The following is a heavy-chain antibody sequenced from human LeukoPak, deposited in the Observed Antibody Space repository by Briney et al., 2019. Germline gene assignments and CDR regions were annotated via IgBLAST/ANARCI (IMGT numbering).Heavy chain of an antibody. D-gene: IGHD3-10*01. J-gene: IGHJ4*02. CDR3: ARSARYGSGSYSPGYFDY. CDR2: ISNSSSYT. CDR1: GFTFSDYY. V-gene: IGHV3-11*06. Sequence: GGSLRLSCAASGFTFSDYYMSWIRQAPGKGLEWVSYISNSSSYTNYADSVKGRFTISRDNAKNSLYLQMNSLRAEDTAVYYCARSARYGSGSYSPGYFDYWGQGTLVTVSS.